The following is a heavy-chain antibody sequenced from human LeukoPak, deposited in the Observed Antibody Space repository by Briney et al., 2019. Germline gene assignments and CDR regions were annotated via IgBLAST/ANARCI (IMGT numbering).Heavy chain of an antibody. CDR2: ISAYNGNT. D-gene: IGHD3-22*01. J-gene: IGHJ4*02. Sequence: ASVKVSCKASGYTFTSYGISWVRQAPGQGLEWMGWISAYNGNTNYAQKLQGRVTMTTDTSTSTAYMELRSLRSDDTAVYYCARSDNYYDSSGYSHFDYWGQGTLVTVSS. CDR3: ARSDNYYDSSGYSHFDY. CDR1: GYTFTSYG. V-gene: IGHV1-18*01.